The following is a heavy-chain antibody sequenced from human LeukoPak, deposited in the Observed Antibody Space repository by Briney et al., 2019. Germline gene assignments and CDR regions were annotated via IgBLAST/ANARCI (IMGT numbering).Heavy chain of an antibody. Sequence: TGGSLRPSCAASGFTFSSYGMHWVRQAPGKGLEWVAFIRYDGSNKYYADSVKGRFTISRDNSKNTLYLQMNSLRAEDTAVYYCAKGGTSSYGYPDDAFDIWGQGTMVTVSS. V-gene: IGHV3-30*02. J-gene: IGHJ3*02. D-gene: IGHD5-18*01. CDR1: GFTFSSYG. CDR3: AKGGTSSYGYPDDAFDI. CDR2: IRYDGSNK.